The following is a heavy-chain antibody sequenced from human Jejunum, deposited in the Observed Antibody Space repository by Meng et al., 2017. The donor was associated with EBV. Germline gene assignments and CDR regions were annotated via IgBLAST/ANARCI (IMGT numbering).Heavy chain of an antibody. V-gene: IGHV4-4*02. CDR2: IYYSGST. D-gene: IGHD2-21*02. Sequence: QGQMEVSGQGLVKRSGTLSLTCAVSGDSIDSRNWWSWVRQSPGRGLEWIGEIYYSGSTNYNPSLKSRVTILVDRSENHFSLHLSSVTAADTAVYYCVRGGDYCLVYWGQGTLVTVSS. J-gene: IGHJ4*02. CDR1: GDSIDSRNW. CDR3: VRGGDYCLVY.